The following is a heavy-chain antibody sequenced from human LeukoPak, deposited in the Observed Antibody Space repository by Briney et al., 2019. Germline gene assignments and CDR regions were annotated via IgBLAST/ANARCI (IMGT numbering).Heavy chain of an antibody. CDR3: ARKISQVDV. V-gene: IGHV4-59*07. J-gene: IGHJ6*02. CDR2: IHYSGNT. CDR1: GGSISTYY. Sequence: PSDTLSLTCTVSGGSISTYYWSWIRQPPGKGLEWIGYIHYSGNTNYNRSLRSRVTMSLDTSKNQFSLKLTSVTAADTAVYYCARKISQVDVWGQGTTVTVSS.